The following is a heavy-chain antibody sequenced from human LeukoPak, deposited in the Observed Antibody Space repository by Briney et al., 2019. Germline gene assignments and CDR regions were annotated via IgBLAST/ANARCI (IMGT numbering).Heavy chain of an antibody. CDR3: ASLGGGSYSDPGTH. D-gene: IGHD1-26*01. J-gene: IGHJ4*02. CDR1: GGPISSSNW. Sequence: SETLSLTCAVSGGPISSSNWWSWVRQPPGKGLEWIGEIYHSGSTNYNPSLKSRVTISVDKSKNQFSLKLSSVTAADTAVYYCASLGGGSYSDPGTHWGQGTLVTVSS. CDR2: IYHSGST. V-gene: IGHV4-4*02.